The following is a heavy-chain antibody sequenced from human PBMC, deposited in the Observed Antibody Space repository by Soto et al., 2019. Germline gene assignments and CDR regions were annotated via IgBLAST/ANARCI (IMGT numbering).Heavy chain of an antibody. CDR1: GGSFSGYY. CDR2: INHSGST. V-gene: IGHV4-34*01. D-gene: IGHD6-19*01. Sequence: SETLSLTCAVYGGSFSGYYWSWIRQPPGKGLEWIGEINHSGSTNYNPSLKSRVTISVDTSKNQFSLKLSSVTAADTAVYYCARGGGGRYSGGWPNWFDPWGQGTLVTVSS. CDR3: ARGGGGRYSGGWPNWFDP. J-gene: IGHJ5*02.